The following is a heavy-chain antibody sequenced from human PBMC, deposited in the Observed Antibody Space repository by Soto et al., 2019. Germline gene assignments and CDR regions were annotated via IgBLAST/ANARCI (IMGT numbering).Heavy chain of an antibody. Sequence: EVQLSQSGGGLVQPGGSLRLCCAASGFTFSDYGMRWVRQAPGKGLEWVSTIRGSAGNTYYADSAKGRFTISRDDSTNTVYLQMNSLRAEDTAVYYCAKPLWFGESVFDPWGQGTLVIVSS. CDR2: IRGSAGNT. V-gene: IGHV3-23*01. J-gene: IGHJ5*02. CDR1: GFTFSDYG. D-gene: IGHD3-10*01. CDR3: AKPLWFGESVFDP.